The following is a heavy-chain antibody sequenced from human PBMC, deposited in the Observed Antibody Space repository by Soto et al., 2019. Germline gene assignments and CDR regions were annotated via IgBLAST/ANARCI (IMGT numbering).Heavy chain of an antibody. D-gene: IGHD6-13*01. CDR1: GFTFSSYI. Sequence: EVQLVESGGGLVKPGGSLRLSCAASGFTFSSYIMNWFRQAPGKGLEWVSSISSSSSYIYYADSVKGRFTISRDNAKNSLYLQMNSLRAEDTAVYYRARFDRSSWYDNWGQGTLDTVSS. CDR3: ARFDRSSWYDN. J-gene: IGHJ5*02. V-gene: IGHV3-21*01. CDR2: ISSSSSYI.